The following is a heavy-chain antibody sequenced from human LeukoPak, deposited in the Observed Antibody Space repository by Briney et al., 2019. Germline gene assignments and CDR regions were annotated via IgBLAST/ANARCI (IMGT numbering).Heavy chain of an antibody. J-gene: IGHJ4*02. V-gene: IGHV3-53*01. CDR3: ARDLYSSSST. CDR1: GFTVSSNY. Sequence: PGGSLRLSCAASGFTVSSNYMSWVRQAPGKGLEWVSVIYSGGSTYYADSVKGRFTISRGNSKNTLYLQMNSLRAEDTAVYYCARDLYSSSSTWGQGTLVTVSS. D-gene: IGHD6-13*01. CDR2: IYSGGST.